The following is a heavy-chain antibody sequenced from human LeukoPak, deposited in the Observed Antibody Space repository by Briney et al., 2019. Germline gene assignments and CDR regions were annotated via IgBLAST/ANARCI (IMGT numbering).Heavy chain of an antibody. D-gene: IGHD3-22*01. CDR1: GYTFTSYY. V-gene: IGHV1-46*01. Sequence: GASVKVSCKASGYTFTSYYMLWVRQAPGHGLEWMGIINPSGGSTSYAPKFQGRVTMTRDMSTSTVYMELSSLRSEDTAVYYCARDLPGNYSSGPNKQFNGFDPWGQGTLVTVSS. CDR2: INPSGGST. J-gene: IGHJ5*02. CDR3: ARDLPGNYSSGPNKQFNGFDP.